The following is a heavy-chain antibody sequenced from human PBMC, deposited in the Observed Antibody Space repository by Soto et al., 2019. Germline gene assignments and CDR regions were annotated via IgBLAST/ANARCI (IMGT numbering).Heavy chain of an antibody. CDR1: GGTFSSYA. D-gene: IGHD2-8*02. Sequence: QVQLVQSGAEVKKPGSSVKVSCKASGGTFSSYAISWVRQAPGQGLVWMGGIIPIFGTANYAQKFQGRVTITADESTSTAYMELSSLRSEDTAVYYCARGLVPTVIEGGYFQHWGQGTLVTVSS. V-gene: IGHV1-69*01. CDR3: ARGLVPTVIEGGYFQH. J-gene: IGHJ1*01. CDR2: IIPIFGTA.